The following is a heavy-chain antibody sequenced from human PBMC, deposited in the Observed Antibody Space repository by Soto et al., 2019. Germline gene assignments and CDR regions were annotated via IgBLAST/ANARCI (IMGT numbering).Heavy chain of an antibody. J-gene: IGHJ4*02. CDR3: TRGRTWGARDFDY. V-gene: IGHV1-18*01. Sequence: QVQLVQSGGDVKRPGASVRVSCKASGYTFNTYGISWVRQAPGQGLEWMGWISAYNGHTDYAQKFQGRVIMTTDTSTNTVSMELRGLRSDDTAVYYCTRGRTWGARDFDYWGQGTLVTVSS. CDR2: ISAYNGHT. CDR1: GYTFNTYG. D-gene: IGHD3-16*01.